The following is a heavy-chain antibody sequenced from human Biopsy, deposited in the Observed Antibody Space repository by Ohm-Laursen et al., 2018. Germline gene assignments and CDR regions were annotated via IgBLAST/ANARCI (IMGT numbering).Heavy chain of an antibody. Sequence: SETLSLTCTVSGDSISSYYWSWIRQPPGKGLEWIGYVYYTGSTDYNPSLQSRVNISVDTSKNHFSLRLRSVTPADTAIYCARDRGYYSDRTVPGYFDLWGRGTLVTVSS. CDR2: VYYTGST. CDR1: GDSISSYY. J-gene: IGHJ2*01. D-gene: IGHD3-22*01. V-gene: IGHV4-59*01. CDR3: ARDRGYYSDRTVPGYFDL.